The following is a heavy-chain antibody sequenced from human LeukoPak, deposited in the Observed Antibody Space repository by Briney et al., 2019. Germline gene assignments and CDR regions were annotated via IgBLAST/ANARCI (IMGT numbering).Heavy chain of an antibody. CDR3: AGAGYYYYYGMDV. Sequence: SETLSLTCAVYGGSFSGYYWSWIRQPPGKGLEWIGEINHSGSTNYNPSLKSRVTLSVDTSKNQFSLKLSSVTAADTAVYYCAGAGYYYYYGMDVWGQGTTVTVSS. CDR1: GGSFSGYY. V-gene: IGHV4-34*01. J-gene: IGHJ6*02. CDR2: INHSGST.